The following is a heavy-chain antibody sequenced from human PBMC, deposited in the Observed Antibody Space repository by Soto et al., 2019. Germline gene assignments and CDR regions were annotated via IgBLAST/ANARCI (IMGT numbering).Heavy chain of an antibody. CDR2: LSGSLNSA. CDR1: GFTFRDYA. J-gene: IGHJ3*02. D-gene: IGHD3-3*01. Sequence: EVQVLQSGGGLGQPGGSLRLSCAAGGFTFRDYAMSWVRQAPGKGLEWVSTLSGSLNSAFYADSVKGRFTISRDSSDNILYRQMNILRYEDTAVYYCARDAGLPYFGVIKHAFAIRGQGTLVTVSS. V-gene: IGHV3-23*01. CDR3: ARDAGLPYFGVIKHAFAI.